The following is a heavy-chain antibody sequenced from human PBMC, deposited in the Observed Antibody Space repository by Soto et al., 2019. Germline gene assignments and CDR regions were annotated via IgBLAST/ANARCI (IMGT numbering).Heavy chain of an antibody. Sequence: QVQLQESGPGLVKPSETLSLTCTVSGGSISSYYWSWIRQPPGKGLEWIGYIYYSGSTNYNPSLKSRVTISVDTSKNQFSLKLSSVTAADTAVYYGARGDSSSWWGFDPWGQGTLVTVSS. CDR2: IYYSGST. CDR3: ARGDSSSWWGFDP. J-gene: IGHJ5*02. CDR1: GGSISSYY. V-gene: IGHV4-59*01. D-gene: IGHD6-6*01.